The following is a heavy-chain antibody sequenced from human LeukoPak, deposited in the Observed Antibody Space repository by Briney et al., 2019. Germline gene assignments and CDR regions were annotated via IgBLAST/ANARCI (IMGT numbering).Heavy chain of an antibody. J-gene: IGHJ4*02. CDR1: SGSIRSDGYY. Sequence: SQTLSLTCTVSSGSIRSDGYYWRWIPQHPGKGLEWNVYIYYSGSTNHNPSRKSRVSISVDTSKNQFSLKLSSVTAADTAVYYCARTGSTVTMLYPFDHWGQGTLVTVSS. V-gene: IGHV4-61*08. CDR2: IYYSGST. D-gene: IGHD4-17*01. CDR3: ARTGSTVTMLYPFDH.